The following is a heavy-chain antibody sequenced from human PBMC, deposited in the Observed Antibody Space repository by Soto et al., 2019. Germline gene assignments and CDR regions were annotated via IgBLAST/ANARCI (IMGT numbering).Heavy chain of an antibody. Sequence: GGSLRLSCAASGFTCSKAWMYWARQAPGRGLEWVGRIKSKNDGGTIDYAASVKGRCTISRDDSENTLYLQVNSLKTEDTAVYYCITDRRWLPGDHRGQGTLVTVSS. CDR1: GFTCSKAW. J-gene: IGHJ4*02. CDR3: ITDRRWLPGDH. CDR2: IKSKNDGGTI. V-gene: IGHV3-15*01. D-gene: IGHD5-12*01.